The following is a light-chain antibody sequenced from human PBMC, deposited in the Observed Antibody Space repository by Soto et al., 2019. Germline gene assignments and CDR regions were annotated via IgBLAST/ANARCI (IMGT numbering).Light chain of an antibody. Sequence: EIVVTQSPVTLSVSPGERATLSCRASQSVSSNLAWYQQKPGQAPRLLIYGASTRATGIPARFSGSGSGTEFTLTISGLQSEDFAVYYCQQYNNWPLTFGGGTEVEIK. CDR1: QSVSSN. CDR3: QQYNNWPLT. J-gene: IGKJ4*01. V-gene: IGKV3-15*01. CDR2: GAS.